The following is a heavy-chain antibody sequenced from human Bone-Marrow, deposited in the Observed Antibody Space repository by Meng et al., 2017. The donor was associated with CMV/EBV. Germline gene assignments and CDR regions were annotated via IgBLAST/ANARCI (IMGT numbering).Heavy chain of an antibody. CDR3: ARDLAYYDFWSGYQSYYYYGMAV. Sequence: GGSLRLSCAASGFTFSSYAMHWVRQAPGKGLEWVAVISYDGSNKYYADSVKGRFTISRDNSKNTLYLQMNSLRAEDTAVYYCARDLAYYDFWSGYQSYYYYGMAVWGQGTTVTGSS. D-gene: IGHD3-3*01. CDR1: GFTFSSYA. V-gene: IGHV3-30*04. CDR2: ISYDGSNK. J-gene: IGHJ6*02.